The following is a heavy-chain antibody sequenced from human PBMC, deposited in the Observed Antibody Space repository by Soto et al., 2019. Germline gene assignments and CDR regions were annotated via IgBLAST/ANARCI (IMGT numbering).Heavy chain of an antibody. J-gene: IGHJ4*02. CDR2: IYYSGST. V-gene: IGHV4-61*01. CDR3: ARLAYSYGPPSPVDY. D-gene: IGHD5-18*01. Sequence: SETLSLTCTVSGGSVSSGSYYWSWIRQPPGKGLEWIGYIYYSGSTNYNPSLKSRVTISVATSKNQFPMQLSSVTAADTAVYYCARLAYSYGPPSPVDYWGQGTMVTVSA. CDR1: GGSVSSGSYY.